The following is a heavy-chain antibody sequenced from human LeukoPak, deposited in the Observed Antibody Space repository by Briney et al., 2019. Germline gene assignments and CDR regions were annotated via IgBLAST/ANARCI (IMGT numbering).Heavy chain of an antibody. CDR1: GFTFSDFW. D-gene: IGHD1-1*01. V-gene: IGHV3-7*01. CDR3: VRESRPGGAMGLYHNLDY. CDR2: IKEDGTEK. Sequence: GGSLRLSCAGSGFTFSDFWMTWVRQTPGKGLEWVANIKEDGTEKNLVDSVKGRFTISRDNAKNLLFLEMNNLRGDDTAIYYCVRESRPGGAMGLYHNLDYWGQGTLVTVSS. J-gene: IGHJ4*02.